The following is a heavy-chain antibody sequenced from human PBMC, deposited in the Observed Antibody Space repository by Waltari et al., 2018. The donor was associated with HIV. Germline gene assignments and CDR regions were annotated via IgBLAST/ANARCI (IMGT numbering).Heavy chain of an antibody. Sequence: KPSGTLSLTCAVSGGSISSSNWWSWVRQPPGKGLEWIGEIYHSGSTNYNPSLKSRVTISVDKSKNQFSLKLSSVTAADTAVYYCARAIAAAGPRDAFDIWGQGTMVTVSS. CDR1: GGSISSSNW. D-gene: IGHD6-13*01. V-gene: IGHV4-4*02. CDR2: IYHSGST. J-gene: IGHJ3*02. CDR3: ARAIAAAGPRDAFDI.